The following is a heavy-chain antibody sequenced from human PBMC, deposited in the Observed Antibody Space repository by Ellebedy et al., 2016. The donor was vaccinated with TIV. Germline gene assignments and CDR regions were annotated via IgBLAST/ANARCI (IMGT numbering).Heavy chain of an antibody. V-gene: IGHV3-23*01. D-gene: IGHD5-12*01. CDR2: ISGSGVGT. CDR3: AKLVGYDIWYFDR. CDR1: GFTFSNYA. Sequence: GESLKISXAASGFTFSNYAMSWVRQAPGKGLEWVAAISGSGVGTYYADSVKGRFTISRDNFKNTVYLQMDSLRAEDTALYYCAKLVGYDIWYFDRWGRGTLVTVSS. J-gene: IGHJ2*01.